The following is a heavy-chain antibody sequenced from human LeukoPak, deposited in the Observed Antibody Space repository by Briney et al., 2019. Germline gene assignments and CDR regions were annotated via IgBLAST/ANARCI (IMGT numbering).Heavy chain of an antibody. CDR3: AREGYSYGYGNDAFDI. Sequence: SVKVSCKASGGTFSSYAISWVRQAPGQGLEWMGGIIPIFGTANYAQKFQGRVTITADESTSTAYMELSSLRSEDTAVYYCAREGYSYGYGNDAFDIWGQGTMVTVSS. V-gene: IGHV1-69*13. J-gene: IGHJ3*02. CDR2: IIPIFGTA. D-gene: IGHD5-18*01. CDR1: GGTFSSYA.